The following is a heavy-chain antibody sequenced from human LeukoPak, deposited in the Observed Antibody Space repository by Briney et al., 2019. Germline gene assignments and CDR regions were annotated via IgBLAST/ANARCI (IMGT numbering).Heavy chain of an antibody. V-gene: IGHV4-39*02. Sequence: PSQTLSLTCTVSGGSISSSSYYWGWIRQPPGKGLEWIGSMFYSGSTYYNPSLKSRVTISVDTSKNQFSLRLSSVTAADTAVYYCARDKGDYHTSGSLFVFGGQGTLVTVSS. J-gene: IGHJ4*02. D-gene: IGHD3-22*01. CDR2: MFYSGST. CDR1: GGSISSSSYY. CDR3: ARDKGDYHTSGSLFVF.